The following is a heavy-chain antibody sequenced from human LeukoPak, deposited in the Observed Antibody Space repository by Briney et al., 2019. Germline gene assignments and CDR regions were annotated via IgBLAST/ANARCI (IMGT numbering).Heavy chain of an antibody. Sequence: GGSLRLSCAASGFTFNSYSMSWVRQAPGKGLEWVALISYDGRNKYYADSVKGRFTISRDNSKNMLYLQMNILRAEDTAVYSCARDRLEWLFAISYMDIWGKGTTVTVSS. CDR2: ISYDGRNK. CDR3: ARDRLEWLFAISYMDI. CDR1: GFTFNSYS. J-gene: IGHJ6*03. V-gene: IGHV3-30*03. D-gene: IGHD3-3*01.